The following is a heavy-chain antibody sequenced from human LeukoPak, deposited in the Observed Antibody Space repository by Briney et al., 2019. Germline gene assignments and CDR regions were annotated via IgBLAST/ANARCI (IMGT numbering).Heavy chain of an antibody. Sequence: ASVKVSCKASGYTFTSYDINWVRQATGQGLEWMGWMNPNSGNTGYAQKFQGRVTMTRNTSISTAYMELGSLRSEDTAVYYCARGRGYSGYDYYFDYWGQGTLVTVSS. CDR1: GYTFTSYD. CDR2: MNPNSGNT. CDR3: ARGRGYSGYDYYFDY. V-gene: IGHV1-8*01. J-gene: IGHJ4*02. D-gene: IGHD5-12*01.